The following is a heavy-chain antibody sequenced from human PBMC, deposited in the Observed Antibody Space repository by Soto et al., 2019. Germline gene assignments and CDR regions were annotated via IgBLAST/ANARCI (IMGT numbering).Heavy chain of an antibody. CDR1: GYTFTSYD. CDR2: MISKSVNT. Sequence: GASVKVSCKASGYTFTSYDINWVRQATGQGLEWMDWMISKSVNTVYAQKFQGRVTMTRNTSISTAYMELSSLRFEDTPVFYCARGVDYDFGSVYQQHNNWFDPWGQGTLVTVSS. CDR3: ARGVDYDFGSVYQQHNNWFDP. J-gene: IGHJ5*02. V-gene: IGHV1-8*01. D-gene: IGHD3-3*01.